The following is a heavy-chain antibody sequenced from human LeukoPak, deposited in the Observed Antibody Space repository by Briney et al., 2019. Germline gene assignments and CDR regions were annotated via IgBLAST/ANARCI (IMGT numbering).Heavy chain of an antibody. J-gene: IGHJ4*02. Sequence: ASVKVSCKASGYTFTSYDINWVRQAPGQGLEWMGWINPNSGGTNYAQKFQGRVTMTRDTSISTAYMELSRLRSDDTAVYYCARDREYDFWSGYYFDYWGQGTLVTVSS. CDR2: INPNSGGT. V-gene: IGHV1-2*02. D-gene: IGHD3-3*01. CDR3: ARDREYDFWSGYYFDY. CDR1: GYTFTSYD.